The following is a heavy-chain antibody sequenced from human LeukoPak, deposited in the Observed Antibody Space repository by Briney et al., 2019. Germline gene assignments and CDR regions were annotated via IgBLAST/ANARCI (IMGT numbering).Heavy chain of an antibody. J-gene: IGHJ4*02. D-gene: IGHD2-15*01. CDR3: ARAAGYCSGGSCYILDGYDY. CDR1: GGTFSSYA. V-gene: IGHV1-69*13. CDR2: IIPIFGTA. Sequence: GASVKVSCKASGGTFSSYAISWVRQAPGQGLEWMGGIIPIFGTANYAQKFQGRVTITADESTSTAYMELSGLRSEDTAVYYCARAAGYCSGGSCYILDGYDYWGQGTLVTVSS.